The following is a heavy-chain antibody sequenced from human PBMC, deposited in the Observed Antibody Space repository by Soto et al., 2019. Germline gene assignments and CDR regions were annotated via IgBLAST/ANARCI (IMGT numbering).Heavy chain of an antibody. V-gene: IGHV1-69*01. CDR3: ARSRITIFGVDPGEYYYYGMDV. J-gene: IGHJ6*02. D-gene: IGHD3-3*01. CDR1: GGTFSSYA. CDR2: IIPIFGTA. Sequence: QVQLVQSGAEVKKPGSSVKVSCKASGGTFSSYAISWVRQAPGQGLEWMGGIIPIFGTANYAQKFQGRVTITADESTSTAYMELSSLRSEDTAVYYCARSRITIFGVDPGEYYYYGMDVWGQGTTVTVSS.